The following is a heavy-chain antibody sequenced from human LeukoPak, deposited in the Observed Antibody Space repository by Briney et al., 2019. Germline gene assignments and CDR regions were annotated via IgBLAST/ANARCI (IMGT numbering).Heavy chain of an antibody. Sequence: SVKVSCKASGGTFSSYAISWVRQAPGQGLEWMGGIIPIFGTANYAQKFQGRVTITADESTSTAYMELSSLRSEDTAVYYCARDKVEQQLGGGFDYWGQGTLVTVSS. CDR2: IIPIFGTA. V-gene: IGHV1-69*13. CDR1: GGTFSSYA. J-gene: IGHJ4*02. CDR3: ARDKVEQQLGGGFDY. D-gene: IGHD6-13*01.